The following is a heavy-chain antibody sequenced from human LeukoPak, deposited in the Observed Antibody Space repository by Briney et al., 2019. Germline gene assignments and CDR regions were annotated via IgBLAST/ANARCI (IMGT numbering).Heavy chain of an antibody. V-gene: IGHV3-7*01. CDR1: GFTFSNYW. CDR2: IKQDGSQK. D-gene: IGHD6-6*01. J-gene: IGHJ4*02. CDR3: ARIGYSSSSFDC. Sequence: GGSLRLSCAASGFTFSNYWMSWVRQAPGKGLEWVANIKQDGSQKYYVDSVKGRFTISRDNAKNSQYLQMNSLRAEDTAMYYCARIGYSSSSFDCWGQGTLVTVSS.